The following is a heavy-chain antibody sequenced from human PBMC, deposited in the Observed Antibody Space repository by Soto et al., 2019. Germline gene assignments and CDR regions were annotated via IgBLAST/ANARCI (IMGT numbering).Heavy chain of an antibody. V-gene: IGHV4-59*08. Sequence: SETLSLTCTVSGGPISSYYWSWIRQPPGKGLEWIGYIYYSGSTNYNPSLKSRVTISVDTSKNQFSLKLSSVTAADTAVYYCARRISRRLDYWGQGTLVTVSS. CDR1: GGPISSYY. CDR2: IYYSGST. J-gene: IGHJ4*02. CDR3: ARRISRRLDY.